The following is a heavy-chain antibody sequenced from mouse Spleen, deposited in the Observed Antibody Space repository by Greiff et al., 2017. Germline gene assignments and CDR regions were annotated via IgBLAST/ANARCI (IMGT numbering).Heavy chain of an antibody. CDR3: ARGMIIFDY. CDR1: GYTFTSYW. D-gene: IGHD2-4*01. J-gene: IGHJ2*01. V-gene: IGHV1-50*01. Sequence: QVQLQQPGAELVKPGASVKLSCKASGYTFTSYWMQWVKQRPGQGLEWIGEIDPSDSYTNYNQKFKGKATLTVDTSSSTAYMQLSSLTSEDSAVYYCARGMIIFDYWGQGTTLTVSS. CDR2: IDPSDSYT.